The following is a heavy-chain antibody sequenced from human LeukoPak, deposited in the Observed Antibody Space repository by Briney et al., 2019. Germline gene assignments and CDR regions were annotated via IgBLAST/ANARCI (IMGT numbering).Heavy chain of an antibody. Sequence: SETLSLTCTVSGGSISSGSYYWSWVRQPAGTGLEWGGRIYTSGSTNYNPSLKSGVTISVDTSKNQFSLKLSSVTAADTAVYYCARDQYYYGSGRAPFDYWGQGTLVTVSS. J-gene: IGHJ4*02. CDR2: IYTSGST. CDR3: ARDQYYYGSGRAPFDY. V-gene: IGHV4-61*02. D-gene: IGHD3-10*01. CDR1: GGSISSGSYY.